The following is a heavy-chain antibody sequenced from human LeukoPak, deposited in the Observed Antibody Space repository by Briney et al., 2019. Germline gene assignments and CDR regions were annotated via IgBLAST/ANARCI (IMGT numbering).Heavy chain of an antibody. Sequence: ASVKVSCKTSGYTFTSYAMNWVRQAPGQGLEWMGWINTTTGNPTYAQGFTGRFVFSLVTSVSTTYLQISSLKAEDTAVYYCARTVWGATGYFDYWGQGTLVTVSS. D-gene: IGHD3-16*01. CDR3: ARTVWGATGYFDY. CDR1: GYTFTSYA. V-gene: IGHV7-4-1*02. CDR2: INTTTGNP. J-gene: IGHJ4*02.